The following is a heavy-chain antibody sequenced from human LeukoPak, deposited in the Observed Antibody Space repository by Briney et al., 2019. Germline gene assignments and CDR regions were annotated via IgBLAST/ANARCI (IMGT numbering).Heavy chain of an antibody. Sequence: SETLSLSCAVSGYSLGKNYYWGWIRQPPGKGLEWIGRIYGTGSTSYNPSLMNRVTMSVDTSKNHFSLKLTSVTAADTAVYYCARYDSRGSASTRFDYWGQGILVTISS. V-gene: IGHV4-38-2*01. CDR2: IYGTGST. D-gene: IGHD3-16*01. CDR3: ARYDSRGSASTRFDY. CDR1: GYSLGKNYY. J-gene: IGHJ4*02.